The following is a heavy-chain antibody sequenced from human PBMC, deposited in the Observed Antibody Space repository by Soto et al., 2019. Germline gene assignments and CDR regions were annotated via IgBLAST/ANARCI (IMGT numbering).Heavy chain of an antibody. D-gene: IGHD5-12*01. J-gene: IGHJ3*01. CDR3: ARHDYADRTFDL. CDR1: GGSVGSGAYY. Sequence: ASETLSLTCIVSGGSVGSGAYYWSWIRQPPGSALEWIGDIQYSGDTNYNSSLKSRVTISVGRSRNRFSLKLTSVTAADTDFYYCARHDYADRTFDLWGQGTKVTVSS. V-gene: IGHV4-61*08. CDR2: IQYSGDT.